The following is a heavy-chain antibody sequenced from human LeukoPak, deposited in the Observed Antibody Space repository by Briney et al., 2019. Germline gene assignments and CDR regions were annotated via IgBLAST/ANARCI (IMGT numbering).Heavy chain of an antibody. CDR1: GGTFSSYA. D-gene: IGHD1-1*01. J-gene: IGHJ4*02. CDR2: IIPILGIA. Sequence: SVKVSCKASGGTFSSYAISWVRQAPGQGLEWMGRIIPILGIANYAQKFQGRVTITADKSTSTAYMELSSLRSEDTAVYYCARDNVLEYHYDYWGQGTLVTVSS. CDR3: ARDNVLEYHYDY. V-gene: IGHV1-69*04.